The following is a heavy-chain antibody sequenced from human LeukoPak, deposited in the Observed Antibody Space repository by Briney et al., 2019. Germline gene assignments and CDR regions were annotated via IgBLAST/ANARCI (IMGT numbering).Heavy chain of an antibody. CDR1: DYSISSNSYY. CDR2: IFHSGTT. D-gene: IGHD6-13*01. CDR3: ARAPRAAAGSGVFDY. J-gene: IGHJ4*02. V-gene: IGHV4-39*07. Sequence: SETLSLTCAVSDYSISSNSYYWAWIRQTPGKGLEWIGSIFHSGTTFYNPSLKSRVTISVDKSKNQFSLKLSSVTAADTAVYYCARAPRAAAGSGVFDYWGQGTLVTVSS.